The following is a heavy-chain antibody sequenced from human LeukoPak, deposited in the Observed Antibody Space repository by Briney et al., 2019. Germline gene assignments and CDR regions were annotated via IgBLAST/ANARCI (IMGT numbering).Heavy chain of an antibody. Sequence: PGASVKVSCKASGYTFTSYGISWVRQAPGQGLEWMGWISAYNGNTNYAQKLQGRVTMTTDTSTSTAYMELRSLRSDDTAVYYCARDGPRDSSGWYRRRVLDHWGQGTLVTVSS. CDR3: ARDGPRDSSGWYRRRVLDH. CDR1: GYTFTSYG. D-gene: IGHD6-19*01. CDR2: ISAYNGNT. J-gene: IGHJ4*02. V-gene: IGHV1-18*01.